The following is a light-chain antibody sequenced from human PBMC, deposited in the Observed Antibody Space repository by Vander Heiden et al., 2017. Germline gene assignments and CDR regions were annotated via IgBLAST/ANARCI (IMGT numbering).Light chain of an antibody. V-gene: IGKV1-27*01. Sequence: DIQMTQSPSSLSASVGDTLTITCRASQGISNYFAWYQQRPGQVPKLLIYAAYTLQSGVPSRFSGGGSGTDFTLTISGLQPEDVATYYCQKYNTGVTFGPGTKVDLK. CDR2: AAY. CDR3: QKYNTGVT. J-gene: IGKJ3*01. CDR1: QGISNY.